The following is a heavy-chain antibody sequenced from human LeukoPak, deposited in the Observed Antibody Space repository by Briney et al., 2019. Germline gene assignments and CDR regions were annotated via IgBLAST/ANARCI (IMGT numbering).Heavy chain of an antibody. CDR2: IYYSGST. V-gene: IGHV4-39*07. CDR3: ARGPGSWFTDY. J-gene: IGHJ4*02. D-gene: IGHD2-15*01. CDR1: GGSISSSSYY. Sequence: SETLSLTCTVSGGSISSSSYYWGWIRQPPGKGLEWIGSIYYSGSTYYNPSLKSRVTISVDTSKNQFSLKLSSVTAADTAVYYCARGPGSWFTDYWGQGTLVTVSS.